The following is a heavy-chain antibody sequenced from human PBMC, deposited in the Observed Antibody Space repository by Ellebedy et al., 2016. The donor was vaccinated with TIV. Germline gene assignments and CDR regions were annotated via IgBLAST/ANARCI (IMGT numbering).Heavy chain of an antibody. CDR1: GFSLSTSGMC. Sequence: SGPTLVXPTQTLTLTCTYSGFSLSTSGMCVSWIRQPPGKALEWLARIDCDDDKYYSTSLKTRLTISKDTSKNQVVLTMTNMDPVDTATYYCARMAGIAARPNYGMDVWGQGTTVTVSS. CDR3: ARMAGIAARPNYGMDV. D-gene: IGHD6-6*01. CDR2: IDCDDDK. J-gene: IGHJ6*02. V-gene: IGHV2-70*11.